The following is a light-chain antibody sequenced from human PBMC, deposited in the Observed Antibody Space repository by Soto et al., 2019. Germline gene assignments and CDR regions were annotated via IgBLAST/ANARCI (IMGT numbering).Light chain of an antibody. J-gene: IGLJ1*01. CDR3: CSYAGSYTGV. CDR2: DVS. CDR1: SSDVGGYNY. V-gene: IGLV2-11*01. Sequence: QSALTQLRSVSGSPGQSVTISCTGTSSDVGGYNYVSWYQQHPGKAPKLMIYDVSKRPSGVPDRFSGSKSGNTASLTISGLQAEDEADYYCCSYAGSYTGVFGTGTKLTVL.